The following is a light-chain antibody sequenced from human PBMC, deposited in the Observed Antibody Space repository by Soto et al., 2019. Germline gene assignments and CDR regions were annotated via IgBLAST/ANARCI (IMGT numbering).Light chain of an antibody. Sequence: DIVMTQSPATLSVSPGERATLSCRASQSVTSNLAWYQQKPGQAPRLLIYGASTRATGVPDRFSGSGSGREFTLTISSLQSEDFAVYYCQQYNNWPPYTFGQGTKVDMK. J-gene: IGKJ2*01. CDR1: QSVTSN. CDR3: QQYNNWPPYT. CDR2: GAS. V-gene: IGKV3-15*01.